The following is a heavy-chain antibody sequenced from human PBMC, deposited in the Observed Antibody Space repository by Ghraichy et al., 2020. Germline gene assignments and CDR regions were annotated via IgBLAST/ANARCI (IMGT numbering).Heavy chain of an antibody. Sequence: GGSLRLSCAASGFTFSSYSMNWVRQAPGKGLEWVSYISSSSSTIYYADSVKGRFTISRDNAKNSLYLQMNSLRDEDTAVYYCASGRYYDSSGYHDYWGQGTLVTVSS. CDR2: ISSSSSTI. D-gene: IGHD3-22*01. CDR3: ASGRYYDSSGYHDY. CDR1: GFTFSSYS. J-gene: IGHJ4*02. V-gene: IGHV3-48*02.